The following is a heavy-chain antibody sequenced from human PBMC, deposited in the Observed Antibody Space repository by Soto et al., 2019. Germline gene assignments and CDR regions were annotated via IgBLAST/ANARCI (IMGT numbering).Heavy chain of an antibody. CDR1: GFTFSNYD. CDR2: IGSAGDT. V-gene: IGHV3-13*01. J-gene: IGHJ6*02. Sequence: GGSLRLSCAASGFTFSNYDMIWVRQATGKGLEWVSAIGSAGDTYYSGTLKGRFAISRENAKNTLYLQMNSVTPGDTAVYYCARGGYASGYFHYAMDVWGQGTTVTVSS. D-gene: IGHD6-19*01. CDR3: ARGGYASGYFHYAMDV.